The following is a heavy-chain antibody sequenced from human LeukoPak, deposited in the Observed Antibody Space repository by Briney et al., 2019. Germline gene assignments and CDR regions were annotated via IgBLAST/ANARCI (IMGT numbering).Heavy chain of an antibody. CDR2: INPSGGST. V-gene: IGHV1-46*01. CDR3: ARGGKGNADGYNQALNY. Sequence: ASVKVSCEASGYTSTNYYIHWVRQAPGQGLEWMGIINPSGGSTSYAQKFQGRVTMTRDTSTSTVYMELSSLRSEDTAVYYCARGGKGNADGYNQALNYWGQGTLVTVSS. J-gene: IGHJ4*02. CDR1: GYTSTNYY. D-gene: IGHD5-24*01.